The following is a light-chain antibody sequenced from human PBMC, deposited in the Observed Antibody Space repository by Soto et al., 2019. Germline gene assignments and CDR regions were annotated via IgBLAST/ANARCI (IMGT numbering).Light chain of an antibody. Sequence: NFMLTQPHSVSESPGKTVTIPCTGSSGSIASNYVQWYQQRPGSAPTTVIYEDNQRPSGVPDRFSGSIDSSSNSASLTISGLKTEDEADYYCQSYDSSNVVFGGGTKLTVI. J-gene: IGLJ2*01. CDR2: EDN. V-gene: IGLV6-57*02. CDR3: QSYDSSNVV. CDR1: SGSIASNY.